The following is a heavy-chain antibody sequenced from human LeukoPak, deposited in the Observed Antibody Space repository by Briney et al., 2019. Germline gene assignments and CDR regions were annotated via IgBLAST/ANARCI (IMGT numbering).Heavy chain of an antibody. Sequence: GSLRLSCAASGFTFSTYWMNWYRQAPGKGLEWVGNINQDASEINYVDSVRGRFTISRDNAKNSLHPQMNSLRAEDTAVYYCATDRDNSDWQKRFDSWGQGTLVTVSS. V-gene: IGHV3-7*01. CDR2: INQDASEI. CDR3: ATDRDNSDWQKRFDS. D-gene: IGHD2-21*02. CDR1: GFTFSTYW. J-gene: IGHJ4*02.